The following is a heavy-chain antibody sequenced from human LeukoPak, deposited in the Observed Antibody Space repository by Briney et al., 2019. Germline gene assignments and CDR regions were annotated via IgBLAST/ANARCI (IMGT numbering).Heavy chain of an antibody. J-gene: IGHJ5*02. V-gene: IGHV4-31*03. CDR2: IYYSGST. CDR1: GGSISSGGYY. Sequence: SETLSLTCTVSGGSISSGGYYWSWIRQPPGKGLEWIGYIYYSGSTYYNPSLKSRVTISVDTSKNQFSLKLSSVTAADTAVYYCARAAGYCSSTSCFLHNNWFDPWGQGTLVTVSS. D-gene: IGHD2-2*01. CDR3: ARAAGYCSSTSCFLHNNWFDP.